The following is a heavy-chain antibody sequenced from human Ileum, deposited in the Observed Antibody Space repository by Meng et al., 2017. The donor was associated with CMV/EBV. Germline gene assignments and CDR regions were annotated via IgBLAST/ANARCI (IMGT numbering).Heavy chain of an antibody. CDR1: GYTFTSYY. D-gene: IGHD2-2*02. Sequence: ASVKVSCKASGYTFTSYYMHWVRQAPGQGLEWMGIINPSGGSTSYAQKFQGRVTMTRDTSTSTVYMELSNLRTEDTAVYYCARDKVVVVPAAIPNYYYYYGMDVWGQGTTVTVSS. J-gene: IGHJ6*02. V-gene: IGHV1-46*01. CDR2: INPSGGST. CDR3: ARDKVVVVPAAIPNYYYYYGMDV.